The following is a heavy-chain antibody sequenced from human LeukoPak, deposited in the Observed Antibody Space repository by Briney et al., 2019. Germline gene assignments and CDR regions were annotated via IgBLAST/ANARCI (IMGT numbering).Heavy chain of an antibody. CDR2: ISYDGSYR. CDR3: ARAQHRGWGFDY. D-gene: IGHD1-26*01. J-gene: IGHJ4*02. CDR1: GLTFSRYS. V-gene: IGHV3-30*03. Sequence: GGSLRLSCAASGLTFSRYSMNWVRQAPGKGLEWVAVISYDGSYRHYADSVKGRFTISRDISMSTLYLQMNSLRTEDTAVYYCARAQHRGWGFDYWGQGTLVTVSS.